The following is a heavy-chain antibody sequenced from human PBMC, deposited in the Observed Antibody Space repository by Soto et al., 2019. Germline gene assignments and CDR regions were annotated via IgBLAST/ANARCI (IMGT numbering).Heavy chain of an antibody. Sequence: QVQLQESGPGLVKPSQTLSLTRTVSGGSISSGGYYWSWIRQHPGKGLEWIGYIYYSGSTYYNPSLKSRVTISVDTSKNQFSLKLSSVTAADTAVYYCARGSSGPTDFDYWGQGTLVTVSS. D-gene: IGHD3-22*01. V-gene: IGHV4-31*03. CDR3: ARGSSGPTDFDY. J-gene: IGHJ4*02. CDR2: IYYSGST. CDR1: GGSISSGGYY.